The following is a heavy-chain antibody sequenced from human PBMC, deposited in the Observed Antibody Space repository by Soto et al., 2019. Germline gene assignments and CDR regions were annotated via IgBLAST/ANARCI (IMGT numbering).Heavy chain of an antibody. V-gene: IGHV1-69*01. CDR3: AKDSTVGWY. CDR1: GGTFXRYA. Sequence: XVXVSCKASGGTFXRYAISWVRQAPGQGLEWMGGIIPIFGTANYAQKFQGRVTITSEESTSTAYMELSSMRYEDTAVYYCAKDSTVGWYWGQGTLGTVSA. J-gene: IGHJ4*02. D-gene: IGHD4-17*01. CDR2: IIPIFGTA.